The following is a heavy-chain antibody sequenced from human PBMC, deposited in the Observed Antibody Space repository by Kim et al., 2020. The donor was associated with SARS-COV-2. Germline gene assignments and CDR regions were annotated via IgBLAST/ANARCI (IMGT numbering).Heavy chain of an antibody. Sequence: GGSLRLSCAASGFTFSSYAMSWVRQAPGKGLEWVSAISGSGGSTYYADSVKGRFTISRDNSKNTLYLQMNSLRAEDTAVYYCAKGPRYLTGYYPYNWFDPWGQGTLVTVSS. D-gene: IGHD3-9*01. CDR1: GFTFSSYA. CDR2: ISGSGGST. V-gene: IGHV3-23*01. J-gene: IGHJ5*02. CDR3: AKGPRYLTGYYPYNWFDP.